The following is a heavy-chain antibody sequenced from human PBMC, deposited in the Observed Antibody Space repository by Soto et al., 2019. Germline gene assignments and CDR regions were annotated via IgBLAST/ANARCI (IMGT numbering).Heavy chain of an antibody. CDR3: ARYPKTSGGQHWAFNYFDS. CDR1: GFSFSISP. Sequence: QVQLVESGGGVVQPGRSLRLSCAASGFSFSISPMHWVRQAPGKGPEWVALISYDGTNKFYADSVKGRFTISSDISKSTLYLQVDSLRPEDAAVYYWARYPKTSGGQHWAFNYFDSWGQGTLGTVAS. V-gene: IGHV3-30-3*01. CDR2: ISYDGTNK. J-gene: IGHJ4*02. D-gene: IGHD7-27*01.